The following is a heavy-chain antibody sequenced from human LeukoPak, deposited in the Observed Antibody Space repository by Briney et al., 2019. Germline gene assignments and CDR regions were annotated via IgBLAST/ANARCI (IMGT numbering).Heavy chain of an antibody. V-gene: IGHV3-30-3*01. D-gene: IGHD3-3*01. Sequence: PGGSLRLSCAASGFTFSSYAMHWVRQAPGKGLEWVAVISYDGSNKYYADSVKGRFTISRDNSKNTLYLQMNSLRAEDTAVYYCAREGSYYDFWSGYFADRPYNWFDPWGQGTLVTVSS. CDR3: AREGSYYDFWSGYFADRPYNWFDP. CDR2: ISYDGSNK. CDR1: GFTFSSYA. J-gene: IGHJ5*02.